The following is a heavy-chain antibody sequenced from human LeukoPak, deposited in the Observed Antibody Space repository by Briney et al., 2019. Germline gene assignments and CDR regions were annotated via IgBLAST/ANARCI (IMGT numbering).Heavy chain of an antibody. J-gene: IGHJ5*02. CDR3: AGGYCSGGSCYWFDP. Sequence: GGSLKISCKGSGYSFTSYWIGWGRQMPGEGLGGVGGIYPGDSDTRYSPSFQGQVTISADKSISTAYLQWSSLKASDTAMYYCAGGYCSGGSCYWFDPWGQGTLVTVSS. V-gene: IGHV5-51*03. D-gene: IGHD2-15*01. CDR1: GYSFTSYW. CDR2: IYPGDSDT.